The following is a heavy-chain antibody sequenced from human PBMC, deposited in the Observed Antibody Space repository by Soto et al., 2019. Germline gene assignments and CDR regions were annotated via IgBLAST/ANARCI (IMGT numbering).Heavy chain of an antibody. Sequence: GGSLRLSCAASGFTFSSYAVSWVRQAPGKGLEWVSAISGSGGSTYYADSVKGRFTISRDNSKNTLYLQMHSLRAEDTAVYYCAKGEYSSSDYFDYWGQGTLVTVSS. J-gene: IGHJ4*02. V-gene: IGHV3-23*01. D-gene: IGHD6-6*01. CDR1: GFTFSSYA. CDR2: ISGSGGST. CDR3: AKGEYSSSDYFDY.